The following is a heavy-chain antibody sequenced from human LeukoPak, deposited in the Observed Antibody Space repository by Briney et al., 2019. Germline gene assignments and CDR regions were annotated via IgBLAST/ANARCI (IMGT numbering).Heavy chain of an antibody. Sequence: PSETLSLTCTVSGGSISSYYWSWIRQPAGKGLEWIGRIYGSGGTNYNSSLESRVTMSADTSKNQFSLKLSSVTAADTAVYYCAREGITIFGVVIPYYMDVWGKGTTVTVSS. CDR2: IYGSGGT. D-gene: IGHD3-3*01. J-gene: IGHJ6*03. V-gene: IGHV4-4*07. CDR1: GGSISSYY. CDR3: AREGITIFGVVIPYYMDV.